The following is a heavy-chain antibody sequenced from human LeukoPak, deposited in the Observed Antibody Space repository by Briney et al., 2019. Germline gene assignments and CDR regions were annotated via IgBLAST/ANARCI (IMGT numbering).Heavy chain of an antibody. V-gene: IGHV3-30*02. CDR3: ARMTPVAGNSDS. Sequence: PGGSLRLSCSSPGFTLSRSNMHWVRQTPGKGLEWVAFIRYDGGSEYYAESVRGRFTISRENNKNTLFLQMKSLRPEDTGLYYCARMTPVAGNSDSWGQGTLVTVSS. CDR2: IRYDGGSE. CDR1: GFTLSRSN. D-gene: IGHD6-19*01. J-gene: IGHJ4*02.